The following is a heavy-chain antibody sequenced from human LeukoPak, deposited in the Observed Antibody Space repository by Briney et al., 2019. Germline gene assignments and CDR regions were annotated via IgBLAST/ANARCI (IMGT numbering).Heavy chain of an antibody. Sequence: SETLSLTCTVSGGSISSGGYYWSWIRQPPGKGLEWIGYIYHSGSTYYNPSLKSRVTISVDRSKNQFSLKLSSVTAAGTAVYYCARKPTTVTTLNWYFDLWGRGTLVTVSS. CDR3: ARKPTTVTTLNWYFDL. D-gene: IGHD4-17*01. J-gene: IGHJ2*01. CDR2: IYHSGST. V-gene: IGHV4-30-2*01. CDR1: GGSISSGGYY.